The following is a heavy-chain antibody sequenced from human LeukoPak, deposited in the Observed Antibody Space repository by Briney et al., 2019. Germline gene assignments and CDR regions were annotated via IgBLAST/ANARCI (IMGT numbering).Heavy chain of an antibody. CDR3: ARGRIVGATTTFSDY. CDR1: GFTFNDYA. V-gene: IGHV3-9*03. J-gene: IGHJ4*02. Sequence: GGSLRLSCAASGFTFNDYAMHWVRQAPGKGLEWVSGIGWNSGSIGYADSAKGRFTISRDNSKNTLYLQMGSLRAEDMAVYYCARGRIVGATTTFSDYWGQGTLVTVSS. D-gene: IGHD1-26*01. CDR2: IGWNSGSI.